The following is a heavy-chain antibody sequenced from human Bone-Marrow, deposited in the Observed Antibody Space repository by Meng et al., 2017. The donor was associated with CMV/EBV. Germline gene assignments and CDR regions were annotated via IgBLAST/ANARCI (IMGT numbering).Heavy chain of an antibody. V-gene: IGHV4-38-2*02. Sequence: SETLSLTCTVSGYSISSGYYWSWIRQPPGKGLEWIGEINHSGSTNYNPSLKSRVTISVDTSKNQFSLKLSSVTAADTAVYYCARVNWNYRFSFSSYGMDVWGQGTTVTVSS. J-gene: IGHJ6*02. CDR3: ARVNWNYRFSFSSYGMDV. CDR1: GYSISSGYY. CDR2: INHSGST. D-gene: IGHD1-7*01.